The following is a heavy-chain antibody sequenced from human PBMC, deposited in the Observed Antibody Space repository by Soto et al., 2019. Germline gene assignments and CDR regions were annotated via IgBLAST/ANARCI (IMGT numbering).Heavy chain of an antibody. J-gene: IGHJ4*02. CDR3: ARDYITRIVVVHLGY. CDR1: GYTCTIYG. Sequence: AAVKVSCKASGYTCTIYGISCVVQSPVQRLEGMGWISAYNGNTNYAQKLEGRVTMTTDTSTSTAYMELRSLRSDDTAVYYCARDYITRIVVVHLGYWGQGTLVTVSS. CDR2: ISAYNGNT. V-gene: IGHV1-18*01. D-gene: IGHD3-22*01.